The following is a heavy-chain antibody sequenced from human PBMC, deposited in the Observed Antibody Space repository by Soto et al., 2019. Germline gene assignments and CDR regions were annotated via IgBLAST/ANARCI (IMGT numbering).Heavy chain of an antibody. CDR3: TKDLGWGRDY. D-gene: IGHD2-21*02. CDR1: GFTFSTYG. V-gene: IGHV3-23*01. CDR2: ISGSGRNT. J-gene: IGHJ4*02. Sequence: EVQLLESGGGLVQPGGSLRLSCAASGFTFSTYGMNWVRQAPGKGLEWVSGISGSGRNTYYADSVKGRFAISRDNLKNTLYLQMSSLRADDTAVYYCTKDLGWGRDYWGQGTLVTVSS.